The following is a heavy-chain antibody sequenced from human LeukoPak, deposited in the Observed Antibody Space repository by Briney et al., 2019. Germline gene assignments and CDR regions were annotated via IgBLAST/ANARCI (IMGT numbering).Heavy chain of an antibody. CDR1: GFTFSSYA. J-gene: IGHJ4*02. V-gene: IGHV3-30*04. CDR3: ARDHTLVVVTAPPDY. CDR2: ISYDGSNK. Sequence: GGSLRLSCAASGFTFSSYAMSWVRQAPGKGLEWVAVISYDGSNKYYADSVKGRFTISRDNSKNTLYLQMNSLRAEDTAVYYCARDHTLVVVTAPPDYWGQGTLVTVSS. D-gene: IGHD2-21*02.